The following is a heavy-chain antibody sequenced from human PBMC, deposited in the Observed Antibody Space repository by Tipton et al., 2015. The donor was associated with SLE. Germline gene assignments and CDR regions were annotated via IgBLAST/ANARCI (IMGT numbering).Heavy chain of an antibody. J-gene: IGHJ2*01. CDR2: IYYSGCT. CDR3: ARHLREATVTPLWYFEL. CDR1: GGSISSSSYY. Sequence: TLSLTCTVSGGSISSSSYYWGWIRQPPGKGLEWIGSIYYSGCTYYNPSLKSRVTISVDTSKNQFSLKMSSVTAADSAVYDCARHLREATVTPLWYFELWGRGTLVTVSS. V-gene: IGHV4-39*07. D-gene: IGHD4-17*01.